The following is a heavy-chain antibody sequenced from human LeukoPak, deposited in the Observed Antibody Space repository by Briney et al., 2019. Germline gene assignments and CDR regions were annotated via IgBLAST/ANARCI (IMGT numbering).Heavy chain of an antibody. CDR1: HDSIRSYY. J-gene: IGHJ4*02. D-gene: IGHD2-8*01. CDR2: IHYSGNT. V-gene: IGHV4-59*01. Sequence: PSETLSLTCTVSHDSIRSYYWSWIRQPPGKGLEWIGYIHYSGNTNYNPSLKSRVTISIDTSKNQFSLSLNPVTAADTAVYYCAKDLMWPGPTVFDSWGQGTLVTVSS. CDR3: AKDLMWPGPTVFDS.